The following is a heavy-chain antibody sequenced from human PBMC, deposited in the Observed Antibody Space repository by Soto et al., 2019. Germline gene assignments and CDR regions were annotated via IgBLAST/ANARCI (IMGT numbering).Heavy chain of an antibody. V-gene: IGHV3-23*01. Sequence: GGSLRLSCVASGFPFSSYAMSWVRQTPGKGLEWVSGISGSGGRTYYADSVKGRFPISRDNSNNTLSLQMHILRAEDTAVYFGAKGGYYSLFDIWGRGTMVTVSS. D-gene: IGHD3-16*01. CDR3: AKGGYYSLFDI. J-gene: IGHJ3*02. CDR2: ISGSGGRT. CDR1: GFPFSSYA.